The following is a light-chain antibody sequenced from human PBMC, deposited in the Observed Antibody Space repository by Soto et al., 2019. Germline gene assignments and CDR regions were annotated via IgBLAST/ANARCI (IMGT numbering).Light chain of an antibody. CDR1: SSDVGGYNY. V-gene: IGLV2-14*01. CDR3: ASYTSRGTRV. Sequence: QSALTQPASVSGSPGQSITISCTGTSSDVGGYNYVSWYQQRPGKAPKFMIYEVTNRHSGVSNRFSGSKSGNTASLTISGLQAEDEADYYCASYTSRGTRVFGTGSKVTVL. J-gene: IGLJ1*01. CDR2: EVT.